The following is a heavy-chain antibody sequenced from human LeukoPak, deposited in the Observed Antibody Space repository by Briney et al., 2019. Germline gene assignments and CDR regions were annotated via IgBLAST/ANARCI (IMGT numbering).Heavy chain of an antibody. J-gene: IGHJ4*02. V-gene: IGHV3-23*01. Sequence: PGGSLRLSCAASRFTFSTYGMNWVRQTPGKGLEWVSAISGSGNRVYHADSVKGRFTISRDNSKNMLYLQMNSLRAEDTALYYRAKDADISVELVVITSFDSWGQGTLVTVSS. CDR2: ISGSGNRV. CDR1: RFTFSTYG. CDR3: AKDADISVELVVITSFDS. D-gene: IGHD3-22*01.